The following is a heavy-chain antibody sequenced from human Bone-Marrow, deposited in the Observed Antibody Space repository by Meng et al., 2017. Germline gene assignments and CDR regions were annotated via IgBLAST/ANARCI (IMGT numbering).Heavy chain of an antibody. D-gene: IGHD4-23*01. J-gene: IGHJ2*01. CDR3: AKLQGNIRPQWFFDF. CDR1: GFTFSSYE. V-gene: IGHV3-23*01. Sequence: GESLKISCAASGFTFSSYEMNWVRQAPGKGLEWVSTITGSTDDTYYVDSVKGRFSISRDNSKNMLYLQMNSLSAEDSAVYFCAKLQGNIRPQWFFDFWGRGTLVTVSS. CDR2: ITGSTDDT.